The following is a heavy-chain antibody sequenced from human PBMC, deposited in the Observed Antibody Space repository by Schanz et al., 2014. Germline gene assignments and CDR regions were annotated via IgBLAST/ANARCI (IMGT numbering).Heavy chain of an antibody. CDR2: ISVYTGNT. CDR1: GFNFNNYD. CDR3: ARGIGGYGANNYFDY. V-gene: IGHV1-18*04. Sequence: QVQLVQSGAEVKKPGASVKVSCTASGFNFNNYDINWVRQATGQGLEWVGWISVYTGNTKYGQKVQGRVTMTADTSTNTAYMELSSLRSEDTAVYSCARGIGGYGANNYFDYWGQGTLVTVSS. J-gene: IGHJ4*02. D-gene: IGHD5-12*01.